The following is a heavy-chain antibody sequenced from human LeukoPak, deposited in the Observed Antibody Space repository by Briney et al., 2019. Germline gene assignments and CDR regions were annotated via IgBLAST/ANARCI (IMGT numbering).Heavy chain of an antibody. V-gene: IGHV4-30-4*07. D-gene: IGHD5-18*01. CDR3: ARVSAMVTSGYYYYYMDV. CDR1: GASISSGVYS. CDR2: IYYSGST. J-gene: IGHJ6*03. Sequence: SQTLSLTCTVSGASISSGVYSWSWIRQPLGKGLEWIGYIYYSGSTYYNPSLKSRVSISVDTSKNQLSLKLSSVTAADTAVYYCARVSAMVTSGYYYYYMDVWGKGTTVTISS.